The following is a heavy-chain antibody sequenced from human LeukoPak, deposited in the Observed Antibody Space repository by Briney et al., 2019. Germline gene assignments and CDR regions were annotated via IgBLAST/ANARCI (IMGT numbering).Heavy chain of an antibody. CDR3: ARLPIFNHARGAFDI. J-gene: IGHJ3*02. CDR1: GDSISSGSYY. V-gene: IGHV4-31*03. D-gene: IGHD3-3*01. CDR2: IYYSGLT. Sequence: SETLSLTCSVSGDSISSGSYYWTWIRQHPGKGLEWIGYIYYSGLTFYTPSLKSRVTISLDTSQTQFSLNLMSVTAADTAVYYCARLPIFNHARGAFDIWGQGTVVTVSS.